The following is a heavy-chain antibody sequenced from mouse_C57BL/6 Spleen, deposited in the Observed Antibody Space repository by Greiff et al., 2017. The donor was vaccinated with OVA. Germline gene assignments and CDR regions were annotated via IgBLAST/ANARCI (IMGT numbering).Heavy chain of an antibody. Sequence: QVQLQQPGAELVKPGASVKMSCKASGYSFTSYWITWVKQRPGPGLEWIGDIYPGSGSTNYNEKFKSKATLTVDTSSSTAYMQLSSLTSEDSAVYYCAGYGSRNYAMDYWGQGTSVTVSS. D-gene: IGHD1-1*01. CDR3: AGYGSRNYAMDY. V-gene: IGHV1-55*01. CDR1: GYSFTSYW. J-gene: IGHJ4*01. CDR2: IYPGSGST.